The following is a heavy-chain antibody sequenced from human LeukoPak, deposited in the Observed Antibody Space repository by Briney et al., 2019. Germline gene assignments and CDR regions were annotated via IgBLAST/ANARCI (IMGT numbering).Heavy chain of an antibody. CDR2: VNSDGSNT. V-gene: IGHV3-74*01. CDR1: GYTFSSYA. Sequence: GGSLRLSCAASGYTFSSYAMTWVRQAPGKGLVWVSRVNSDGSNTISADSVKGRFTTSRDNAKNTLYLQLSSLRAEDTAVYYCARGGGDHAFDIWGQGTMVTVSS. J-gene: IGHJ3*02. CDR3: ARGGGDHAFDI. D-gene: IGHD3-16*01.